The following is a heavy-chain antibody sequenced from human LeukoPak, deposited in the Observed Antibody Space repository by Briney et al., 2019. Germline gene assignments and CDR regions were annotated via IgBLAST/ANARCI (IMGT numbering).Heavy chain of an antibody. D-gene: IGHD1-26*01. J-gene: IGHJ3*02. CDR3: ARSRLGIVGATDAFDI. CDR2: ISSSGSTI. V-gene: IGHV3-11*01. Sequence: GGSLRLSCAASGFTFSDYYMSWIRQAPGKGLERVSYISSSGSTIYYANSLKGRFTISRDNAKNSLYLQMNSLRAEDTAVYYCARSRLGIVGATDAFDIWGKGTMVTVSS. CDR1: GFTFSDYY.